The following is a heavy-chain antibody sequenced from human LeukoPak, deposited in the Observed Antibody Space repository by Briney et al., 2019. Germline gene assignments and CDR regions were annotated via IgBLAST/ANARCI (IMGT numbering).Heavy chain of an antibody. CDR1: GFTFSSYA. V-gene: IGHV3-23*01. Sequence: GGSLRLSCAASGFTFSSYAMSWVRQAPGKGLEWVSAISGSGGSTYYADSVKGRFTISRDNSKNTLYLQMNSLRAEDTAVYYCAKVPRPVEVTTYADPWGQGTLVTVSS. CDR2: ISGSGGST. J-gene: IGHJ5*02. CDR3: AKVPRPVEVTTYADP. D-gene: IGHD2-21*02.